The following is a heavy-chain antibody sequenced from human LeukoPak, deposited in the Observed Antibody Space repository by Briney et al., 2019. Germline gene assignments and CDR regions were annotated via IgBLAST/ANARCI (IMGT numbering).Heavy chain of an antibody. D-gene: IGHD2-15*01. CDR2: IKEDGREK. Sequence: GGSLRLSCAASGFTFSRHWMSWVRQAPRKGLEWVANIKEDGREKKYVDSLKDRFTISRDNTKNSVYLQMSGLRVDDTAIYYCARDKEGGSNDHWGQGTLVTVSS. J-gene: IGHJ4*02. CDR3: ARDKEGGSNDH. CDR1: GFTFSRHW. V-gene: IGHV3-7*01.